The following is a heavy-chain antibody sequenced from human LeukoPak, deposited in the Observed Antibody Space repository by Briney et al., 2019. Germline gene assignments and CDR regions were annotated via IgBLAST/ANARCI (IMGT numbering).Heavy chain of an antibody. D-gene: IGHD6-13*01. CDR2: MNPNSGNT. V-gene: IGHV1-8*01. CDR3: ARYRDPSSSRPFDI. J-gene: IGHJ3*02. Sequence: ASVKVSCKASGYTFTSYDINWVRQATGQGLEWMGWMNPNSGNTGYAQKFQGRVTMTTDTSTSTAYMELRSLRSDDTAVYYCARYRDPSSSRPFDIWGQGTMVTVSS. CDR1: GYTFTSYD.